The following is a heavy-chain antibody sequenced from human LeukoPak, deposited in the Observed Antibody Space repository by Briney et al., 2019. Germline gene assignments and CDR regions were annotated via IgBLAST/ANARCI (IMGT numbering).Heavy chain of an antibody. CDR2: ISGSGGST. CDR1: GFSFSSYW. D-gene: IGHD5-12*01. Sequence: GGSLRLSCAAAGFSFSSYWMHWVRQAPGKGLVWVSAISGSGGSTYYADSVKGRFTISRDNSKNTLYLQMNSLRAEDTAVYYCAKEDYRRGYSGYDYYYWGQGTLVTVSS. J-gene: IGHJ4*02. V-gene: IGHV3-23*01. CDR3: AKEDYRRGYSGYDYYY.